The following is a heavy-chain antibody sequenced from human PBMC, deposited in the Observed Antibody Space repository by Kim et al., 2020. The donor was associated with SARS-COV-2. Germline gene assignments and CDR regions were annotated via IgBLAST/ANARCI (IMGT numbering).Heavy chain of an antibody. D-gene: IGHD3-3*01. J-gene: IGHJ6*02. V-gene: IGHV3-23*01. CDR2: ISGSGGST. CDR3: AKSGLTIFGVAIYYYYGMDV. Sequence: GGSLRLSCAASGFTFSSYAMSWVRQAPGKGLEWVSAISGSGGSTYYADSVKGRFTISRDNSKNTLYLQMNSLRAEDTAVYYCAKSGLTIFGVAIYYYYGMDVWGQGTTVTVSS. CDR1: GFTFSSYA.